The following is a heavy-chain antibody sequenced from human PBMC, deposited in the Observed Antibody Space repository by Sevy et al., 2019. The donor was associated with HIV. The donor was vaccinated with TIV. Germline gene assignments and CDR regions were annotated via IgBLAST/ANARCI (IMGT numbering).Heavy chain of an antibody. D-gene: IGHD6-19*01. J-gene: IGHJ4*01. V-gene: IGHV3-30-3*01. CDR3: ASDAGYSIGWYPSGY. CDR1: GFTFSSYA. CDR2: ISYNENKR. Sequence: GGSLRLSCAASGFTFSSYAMHWVRQAPGKGLEWVAFISYNENKRSYAESVKGRFTISRDISKNTRYLQMKSLGPEDTAVYYCASDAGYSIGWYPSGYWGHGTLVTVSS.